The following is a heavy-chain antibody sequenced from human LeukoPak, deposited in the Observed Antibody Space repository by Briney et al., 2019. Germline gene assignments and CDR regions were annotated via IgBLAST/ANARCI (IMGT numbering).Heavy chain of an antibody. CDR3: ARKDSSGWYGYFDY. CDR1: GGSISSSSYY. D-gene: IGHD6-19*01. J-gene: IGHJ4*02. Sequence: SETLSLTCTVSGGSISSSSYYWGWIRQPPGKGLEWIGYIYYSGSTNYNPSLKSRVTISVDTSKNQFSLKLSSVTAADTAVYYCARKDSSGWYGYFDYWGQGTLVTVSS. V-gene: IGHV4-61*05. CDR2: IYYSGST.